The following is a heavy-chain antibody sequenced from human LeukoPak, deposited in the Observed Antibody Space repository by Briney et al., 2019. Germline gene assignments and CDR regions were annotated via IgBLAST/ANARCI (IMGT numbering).Heavy chain of an antibody. CDR2: ISAHNGNT. Sequence: GASVKVSCKASGYTFTTHGIAWVRQAPGQGLEWMGWISAHNGNTNYAQSLQGRVTMTTDTSTNTAYMELRNLRSDDTAVYYCARDGYFDLWGRGTLVTVSS. J-gene: IGHJ2*01. CDR1: GYTFTTHG. CDR3: ARDGYFDL. V-gene: IGHV1-18*01.